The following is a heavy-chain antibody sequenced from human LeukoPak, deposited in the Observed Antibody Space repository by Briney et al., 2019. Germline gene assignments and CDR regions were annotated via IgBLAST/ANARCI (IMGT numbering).Heavy chain of an antibody. Sequence: GGSLRLSYIASGFKFDGYAMHWVRQAPGKGLECVSLISGDGTFTYYADSVKGRFTISRDNSKNSLYLQMNSLRTEDTALYYCVKDNFCAECAFDIWGPGTRVTASS. J-gene: IGHJ3*02. CDR3: VKDNFCAECAFDI. V-gene: IGHV3-43*02. CDR1: GFKFDGYA. CDR2: ISGDGTFT. D-gene: IGHD3-3*01.